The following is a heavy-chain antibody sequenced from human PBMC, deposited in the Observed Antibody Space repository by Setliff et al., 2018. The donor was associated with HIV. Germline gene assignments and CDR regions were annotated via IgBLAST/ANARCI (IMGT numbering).Heavy chain of an antibody. CDR3: ARHSPSDY. CDR2: IYNSAST. J-gene: IGHJ4*02. CDR1: GDSISTDY. Sequence: SETLSLTCTVSGDSISTDYWTWIRQPPGRGLEWIGYIYNSASTSYNPSLKSRVTISVDTSKNQFSLKLSSVTAADTAVYYCARHSPSDYWGQGTLITVSS. V-gene: IGHV4-59*08.